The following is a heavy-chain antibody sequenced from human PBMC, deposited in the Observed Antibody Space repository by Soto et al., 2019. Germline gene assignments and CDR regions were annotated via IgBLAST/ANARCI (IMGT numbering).Heavy chain of an antibody. J-gene: IGHJ6*03. D-gene: IGHD3-3*01. CDR3: ARVHYDVFSGYSYYYYDMDV. CDR1: GGSISSGGYY. CDR2: IDYSGST. Sequence: QVQLQESGPGLVKPSQTLSLTCTVSGGSISSGGYYWSWIRQHPGKGLECIGCIDYSGSTYYNPSGKRRVTISVDTSKNQFSLKLSYVKAADTAVYYCARVHYDVFSGYSYYYYDMDVWGKGTTVTVSS. V-gene: IGHV4-31*03.